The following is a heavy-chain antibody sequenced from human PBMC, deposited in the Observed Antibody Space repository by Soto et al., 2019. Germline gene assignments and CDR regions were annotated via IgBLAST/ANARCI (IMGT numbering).Heavy chain of an antibody. Sequence: QLQLEQSGPEVKKPGSSVKVSCKASGRSFSSDGVSWVRQAPGQGLEWMGGIIPVFGNTKYVQRFQGRLTITADKSTRTGYMEMSSLSSEDTAVYFCARGQYYSSGSAATSYFYFGIDVWGQGTTVIVSS. CDR1: GRSFSSDG. CDR2: IIPVFGNT. CDR3: ARGQYYSSGSAATSYFYFGIDV. J-gene: IGHJ6*02. V-gene: IGHV1-69*06. D-gene: IGHD3-10*01.